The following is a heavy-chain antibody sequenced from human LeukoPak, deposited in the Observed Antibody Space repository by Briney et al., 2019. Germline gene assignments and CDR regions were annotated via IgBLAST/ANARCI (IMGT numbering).Heavy chain of an antibody. CDR1: GGSISSGDYY. D-gene: IGHD3-22*01. CDR3: ARDPVDYYDSSGYRTGY. V-gene: IGHV4-30-4*08. CDR2: IYYSGST. Sequence: SQTLSLTCTVSGGSISSGDYYWSWIRQPPGKGLEWIRYIYYSGSTYYNPSLKSRVTISVDTSKNQFSLKLSSVTAADTAVYYCARDPVDYYDSSGYRTGYWGQGTLVTVSS. J-gene: IGHJ4*02.